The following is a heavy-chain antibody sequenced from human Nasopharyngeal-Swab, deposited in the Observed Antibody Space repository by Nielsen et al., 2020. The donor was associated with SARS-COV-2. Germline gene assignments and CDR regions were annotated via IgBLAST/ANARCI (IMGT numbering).Heavy chain of an antibody. CDR2: ISAYNGNT. CDR1: GYTFTRYG. Sequence: ASVKVSCKATGYTFTRYGISGGRQAPGQGGEGRGGISAYNGNTNYAQKLQGRVTMTTDTSTSTAYMELRSLRSDDTAVYYCARGTEDCGDYDGGYYYGMDVWGQGTTVTVSS. D-gene: IGHD4-17*01. J-gene: IGHJ6*02. CDR3: ARGTEDCGDYDGGYYYGMDV. V-gene: IGHV1-18*04.